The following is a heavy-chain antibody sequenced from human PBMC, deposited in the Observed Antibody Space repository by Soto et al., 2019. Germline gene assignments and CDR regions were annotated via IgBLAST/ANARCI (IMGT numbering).Heavy chain of an antibody. V-gene: IGHV1-2*02. Sequence: ASGKVCCKASGYTFTGYYMHWVRQAPGQGHEWMGWINPNRGGTKYAQNFQARVTMTRDTSISTSYMELSRLRSDDTPVYYCATGGSLFNYYDSSPMPLDYWGQGTLVTVSS. CDR1: GYTFTGYY. CDR2: INPNRGGT. CDR3: ATGGSLFNYYDSSPMPLDY. D-gene: IGHD3-22*01. J-gene: IGHJ4*02.